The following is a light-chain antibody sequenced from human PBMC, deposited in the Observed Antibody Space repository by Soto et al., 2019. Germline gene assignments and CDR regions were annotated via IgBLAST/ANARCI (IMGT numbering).Light chain of an antibody. V-gene: IGLV2-11*01. CDR1: SSDVGSYYF. CDR2: DVT. CDR3: CSYAGSYTHV. Sequence: SALTEPRSVSGDPGEAVTISSTRTSSDVGSYYFVSWYQQHPGKAPKIIIYDVTKRPSGVPDRFSGSKSGNTASLTISGLQAEDEADYYCCSYAGSYTHVFGTGTKVTVL. J-gene: IGLJ1*01.